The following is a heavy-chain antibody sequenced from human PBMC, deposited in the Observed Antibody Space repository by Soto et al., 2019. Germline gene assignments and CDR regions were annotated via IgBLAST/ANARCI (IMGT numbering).Heavy chain of an antibody. CDR2: ISGSGGST. CDR3: AKDGAAADVPEPLDY. CDR1: GFTFSSYA. D-gene: IGHD6-13*01. J-gene: IGHJ4*02. Sequence: GGSLRLSCAASGFTFSSYAMSWVRQAPGKGLEWVSAISGSGGSTYYADSVKGRFTISRDNSKNTLYLQMNSLRAEDTAVYYCAKDGAAADVPEPLDYWGQGTLVTVSS. V-gene: IGHV3-23*01.